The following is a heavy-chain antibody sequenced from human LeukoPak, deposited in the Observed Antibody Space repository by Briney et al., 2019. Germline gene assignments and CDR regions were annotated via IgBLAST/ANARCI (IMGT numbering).Heavy chain of an antibody. D-gene: IGHD3-3*01. CDR3: ARGTTIFGVVIDAFDI. Sequence: ASVKVSCKASGYTFTSYGISWVRQAPGQGLEWMGWISAYNGNTNYAQKLQGRVTMTTDTSTSTAYMELRSLRSDDTAVYYCARGTTIFGVVIDAFDIWGQGTMVTVSS. CDR2: ISAYNGNT. V-gene: IGHV1-18*01. J-gene: IGHJ3*02. CDR1: GYTFTSYG.